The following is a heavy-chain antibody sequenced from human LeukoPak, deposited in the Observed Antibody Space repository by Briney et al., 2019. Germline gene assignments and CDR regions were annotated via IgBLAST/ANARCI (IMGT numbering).Heavy chain of an antibody. CDR1: GFTFDDYA. D-gene: IGHD3-3*01. CDR3: AKAYYDFWSGYSWPGYFDH. Sequence: GGSLRLSCAASGFTFDDYAMHWVRQAPGKGLEWVSGISWNSGSIGYADSVKGRFTISRDNAKNSLYLQMNSLRAEDTALYYCAKAYYDFWSGYSWPGYFDHWGQGTLVTVSS. CDR2: ISWNSGSI. J-gene: IGHJ4*02. V-gene: IGHV3-9*01.